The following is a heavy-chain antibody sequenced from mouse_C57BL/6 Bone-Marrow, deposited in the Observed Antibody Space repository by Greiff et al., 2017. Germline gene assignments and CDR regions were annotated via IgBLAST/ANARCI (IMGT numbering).Heavy chain of an antibody. Sequence: QVQLKQSGPGLVAPSQSLSITCTVSGFSLTSYAISWVRQPPGKGLEWLGVLWTGGGTNDNSALKSRLSISKDNSKSQVFFKMNSLQTDDTARYYWARSPYYGSVYFDDWGQGTTLTVSS. J-gene: IGHJ2*01. CDR3: ARSPYYGSVYFDD. CDR1: GFSLTSYA. D-gene: IGHD1-1*01. CDR2: LWTGGGT. V-gene: IGHV2-9-1*01.